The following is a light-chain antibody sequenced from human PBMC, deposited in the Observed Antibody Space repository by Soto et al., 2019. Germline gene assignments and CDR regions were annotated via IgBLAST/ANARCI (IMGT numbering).Light chain of an antibody. CDR1: SSNIGAGYD. CDR3: QSSDSSLSGWV. Sequence: QSVLTQPPSVSGAPGQRVTISCTGSSSNIGAGYDAHWYQQRPGTAPKLLIYGNSNRPSGVPDRFSGSKSGTSASLAITGLQAEDEADYYCQSSDSSLSGWVFGGGTKLTVL. CDR2: GNS. V-gene: IGLV1-40*01. J-gene: IGLJ3*02.